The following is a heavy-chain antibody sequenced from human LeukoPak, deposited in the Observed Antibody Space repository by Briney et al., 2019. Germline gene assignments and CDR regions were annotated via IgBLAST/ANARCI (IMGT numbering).Heavy chain of an antibody. CDR1: GFTFSSYG. D-gene: IGHD3-16*01. CDR2: IWYDGSNK. J-gene: IGHJ4*02. V-gene: IGHV3-33*06. Sequence: GGSLRLSCAASGFTFSSYGMHWVRQAPGKGLERVAVIWYDGSNKYYADSVKGRFTISRDNSKNTLYLQMNSLRAEDTAVYYCAKDQGSYGTFGDYWGQGTLVTVSS. CDR3: AKDQGSYGTFGDY.